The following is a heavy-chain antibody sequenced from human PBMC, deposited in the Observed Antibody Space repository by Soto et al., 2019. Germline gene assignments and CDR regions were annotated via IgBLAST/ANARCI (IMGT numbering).Heavy chain of an antibody. CDR2: ISGSGGST. CDR1: GFTFSSYA. D-gene: IGHD3-3*01. V-gene: IGHV3-23*01. Sequence: PGGSLRLSCAASGFTFSSYAMSWVRQAPGKGLEWVSAISGSGGSTYYADSVKGRFTISRDNSKNTLYLQMNSLRAEDTAVYYCAKDQRYYDFWSGSESYYFDYWGQGTLVTVSS. J-gene: IGHJ4*02. CDR3: AKDQRYYDFWSGSESYYFDY.